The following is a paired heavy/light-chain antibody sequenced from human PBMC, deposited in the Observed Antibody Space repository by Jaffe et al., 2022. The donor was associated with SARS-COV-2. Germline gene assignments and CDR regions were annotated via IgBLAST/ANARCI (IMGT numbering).Heavy chain of an antibody. CDR2: IYWNDDK. CDR3: ARVDYTGYFFDY. Sequence: QITLKESGPTLVKPTQTLTLTCTFSGFSLSTTAVGVGWVRQPPGKAMEYLALIYWNDDKRYSPSLKSRLTVTKDTSRNQVVLTMTNMDPVDTATYFCARVDYTGYFFDYWGQGTLVTVSS. J-gene: IGHJ4*02. D-gene: IGHD4-4*01. V-gene: IGHV2-5*01. CDR1: GFSLSTTAVG.
Light chain of an antibody. Sequence: DIQMTQSPSSLSASVGDRVTITCRTSQIINNYLSWYQQKPGTAPKVLIYTASSLQSGVPSRFSGSGSGTDFTLTISSLQPEDFGTYYCQQSYSTPWTFGQGTKVEIK. CDR3: QQSYSTPWT. V-gene: IGKV1-39*01. J-gene: IGKJ1*01. CDR2: TAS. CDR1: QIINNY.